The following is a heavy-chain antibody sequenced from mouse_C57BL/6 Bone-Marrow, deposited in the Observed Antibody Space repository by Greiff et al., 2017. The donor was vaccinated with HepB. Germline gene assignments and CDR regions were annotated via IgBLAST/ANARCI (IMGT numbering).Heavy chain of an antibody. CDR3: TRRDYYGSFVVMDY. CDR2: IDPETGGT. V-gene: IGHV1-15*01. J-gene: IGHJ4*01. CDR1: GYTFTDYE. D-gene: IGHD1-1*01. Sequence: LVESGAELVRPGASVTLSCKASGYTFTDYEMHWVKQTPVHGLEWIGAIDPETGGTAYNQKFKGKAILTADKSSSTAYMELRSLTSEDSAVYYCTRRDYYGSFVVMDYWGQGTSVTVSS.